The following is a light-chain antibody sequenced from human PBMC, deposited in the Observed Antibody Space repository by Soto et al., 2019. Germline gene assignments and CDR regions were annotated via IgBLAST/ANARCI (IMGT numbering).Light chain of an antibody. CDR3: QQYNNLYPDT. CDR2: DAS. CDR1: QSVNNN. Sequence: EIILTQSPASLSVSPGERATLSCRASQSVNNNLAWYQQKPGQAPRLLIYDASTRATGIPGRFRGSGSGTEFTLTITSLQSEDFAVYYCQQYNNLYPDTFGQGTKVEFK. V-gene: IGKV3-15*01. J-gene: IGKJ2*01.